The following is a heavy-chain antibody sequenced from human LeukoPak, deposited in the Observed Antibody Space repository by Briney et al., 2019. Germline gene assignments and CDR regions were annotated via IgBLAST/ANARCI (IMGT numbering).Heavy chain of an antibody. Sequence: GGSLRLSCAASGFTFSSYWMSWVRQAPGKGLEWVANIKQDGSEKYYVDSVKGRFTISRGNAKNSLYLQMNSLRAEDTAVYYCAREGPEYYDILTGFPTTFDYWGQGTLVTVSS. CDR2: IKQDGSEK. V-gene: IGHV3-7*03. CDR1: GFTFSSYW. CDR3: AREGPEYYDILTGFPTTFDY. D-gene: IGHD3-9*01. J-gene: IGHJ4*02.